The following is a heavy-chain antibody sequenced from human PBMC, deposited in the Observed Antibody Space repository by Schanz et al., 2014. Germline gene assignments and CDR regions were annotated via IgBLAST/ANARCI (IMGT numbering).Heavy chain of an antibody. CDR3: ARPSDSSWYMDV. V-gene: IGHV3-21*01. Sequence: EVQLLESGGGLVKPGGSLRLSCAASGFTFSTYYMNWVRQAPGKGLEWVSSISSSSSYISYADSVKGRFIISRDNAKNSLYLQMNSLRAEDTAVYYCARPSDSSWYMDVWGRGTTVTVSS. D-gene: IGHD2-21*02. CDR2: ISSSSSYI. CDR1: GFTFSTYY. J-gene: IGHJ6*03.